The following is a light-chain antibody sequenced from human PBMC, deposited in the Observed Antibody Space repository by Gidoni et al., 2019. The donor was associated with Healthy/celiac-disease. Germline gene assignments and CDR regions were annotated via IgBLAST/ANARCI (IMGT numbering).Light chain of an antibody. Sequence: EIVVTQSPGTLSLSPGERASLSCRASQSVSSSYLAWYQQKPGQAPRLLIYGAYSRATGIPDRVSGRGSGTDFTLPISRLEPEDFAVYYCQQYGSSPGTFGQGTKLEIK. CDR2: GAY. J-gene: IGKJ2*01. CDR3: QQYGSSPGT. CDR1: QSVSSSY. V-gene: IGKV3-20*01.